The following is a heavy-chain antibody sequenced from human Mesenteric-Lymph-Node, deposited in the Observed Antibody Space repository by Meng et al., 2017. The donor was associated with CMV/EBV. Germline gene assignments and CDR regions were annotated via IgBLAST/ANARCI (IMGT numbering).Heavy chain of an antibody. CDR2: IWYDGSNK. J-gene: IGHJ6*02. Sequence: LSLTCAASGFTFSSSGMHWVRQAPGKGLEWVAVIWYDGSNKYYADSVKGRFTISRDNSKNTLYLQMNSLRAEDTAVYYCAKWLLSSYYGMDVWGQGTTVTVSS. V-gene: IGHV3-33*06. D-gene: IGHD2-15*01. CDR3: AKWLLSSYYGMDV. CDR1: GFTFSSSG.